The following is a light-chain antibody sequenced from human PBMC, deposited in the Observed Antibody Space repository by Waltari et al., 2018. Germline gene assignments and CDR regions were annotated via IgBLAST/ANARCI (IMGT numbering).Light chain of an antibody. CDR2: WAS. CDR1: QPILHTSNNEIS. Sequence: DVVMTQSPDSLTVSLGERATINRKSSQPILHTSNNEISLTWYQQKPGQPPRLLIYWASSRAAGAPDRFSGSGSGTDFTLTISSLQDEDVAVYYCQQYYTTPYTFGQGTKLEIK. V-gene: IGKV4-1*01. J-gene: IGKJ2*01. CDR3: QQYYTTPYT.